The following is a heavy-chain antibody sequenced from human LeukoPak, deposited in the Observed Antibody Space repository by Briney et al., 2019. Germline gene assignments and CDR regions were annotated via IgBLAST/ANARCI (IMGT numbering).Heavy chain of an antibody. V-gene: IGHV3-23*01. Sequence: GGSLRLSCAASGFTFSTYAMSWVRQAPGKGLEWVSAISGSGGSTYYADSVKGRFTISGDNSKNTLYLQMNSLRAEDTAVYYCAKELFLSGSYSPVDYWGQGTLVTVSS. CDR3: AKELFLSGSYSPVDY. J-gene: IGHJ4*02. CDR2: ISGSGGST. CDR1: GFTFSTYA. D-gene: IGHD1-26*01.